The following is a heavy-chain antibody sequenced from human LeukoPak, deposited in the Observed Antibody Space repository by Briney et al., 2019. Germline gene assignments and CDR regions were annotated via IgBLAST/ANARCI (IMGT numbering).Heavy chain of an antibody. CDR1: GGSVSSGSYY. CDR3: ARDGAAMEVDTFDI. J-gene: IGHJ3*02. CDR2: IFTSGST. Sequence: SETLSLTCTVSGGSVSSGSYYWSWIRQPAGRGLEWIGRIFTSGSTNYNPSLKSPVPMSVDTSKNQFSLKQSSVTAADTAVYYWARDGAAMEVDTFDICGQGTMVTVSS. D-gene: IGHD5-18*01. V-gene: IGHV4-61*02.